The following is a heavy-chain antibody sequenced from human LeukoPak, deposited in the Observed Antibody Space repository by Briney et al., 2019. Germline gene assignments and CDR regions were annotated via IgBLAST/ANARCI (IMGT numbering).Heavy chain of an antibody. V-gene: IGHV1-69*13. CDR2: IIPIFGTA. J-gene: IGHJ3*02. CDR3: ARDPGYYDSSGYYYGSDAFDI. D-gene: IGHD3-22*01. Sequence: ASVRVSCKASGGTFSSYAISWVRQAPGQGLEWMGGIIPIFGTANYAQKFEGRVTITADESTSTAYMELSSLRSVDTAVYYCARDPGYYDSSGYYYGSDAFDIWGQGTMVNVS. CDR1: GGTFSSYA.